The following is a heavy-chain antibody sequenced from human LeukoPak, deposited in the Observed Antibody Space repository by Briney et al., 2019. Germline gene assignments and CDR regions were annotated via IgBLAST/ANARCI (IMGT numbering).Heavy chain of an antibody. CDR1: GFTFSSYG. J-gene: IGHJ4*02. CDR3: AKDSGSYLGFDY. CDR2: ISYDGSNK. Sequence: GGSLRLSCAASGFTFSSYGMHWVRLAPGKGLEWVAVISYDGSNKYYADSVKGRFTISRDNSKNTLYLQMNSLRAEDTAVYYCAKDSGSYLGFDYWGQGTLVTVSS. D-gene: IGHD1-26*01. V-gene: IGHV3-30*18.